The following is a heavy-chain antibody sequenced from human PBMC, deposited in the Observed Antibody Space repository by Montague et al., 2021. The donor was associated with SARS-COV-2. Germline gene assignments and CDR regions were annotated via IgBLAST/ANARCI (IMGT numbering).Heavy chain of an antibody. CDR2: IYYSGST. D-gene: IGHD3-3*01. J-gene: IGHJ4*02. V-gene: IGHV4-39*01. Sequence: SETLSLTCTVSGGSISSSNYYWGWIRQPPGKGLEWIGSIYYSGSTYYNPSLKGRVTISVDTSKNQFSLKLRSVTAADTAVYYCASQRLEITLFGVVTGRVFDYWGQGTLVTVSS. CDR1: GGSISSSNYY. CDR3: ASQRLEITLFGVVTGRVFDY.